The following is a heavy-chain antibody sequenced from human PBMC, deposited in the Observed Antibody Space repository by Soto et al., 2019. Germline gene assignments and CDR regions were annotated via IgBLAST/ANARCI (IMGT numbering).Heavy chain of an antibody. J-gene: IGHJ4*01. V-gene: IGHV3-23*01. CDR3: AKDGYNQGQPDY. CDR1: GVIFRNYA. D-gene: IGHD5-18*01. CDR2: ISGSAVSR. Sequence: EVQLLESGGGLVQPGGSLRLSCAASGVIFRNYAMSWVGQAPGKGLEWVSAISGSAVSRYYADSVKGRFTIARDNSKNTLYLQMKSLRAEGKAVYYFAKDGYNQGQPDYWAPEPWLPSPQ.